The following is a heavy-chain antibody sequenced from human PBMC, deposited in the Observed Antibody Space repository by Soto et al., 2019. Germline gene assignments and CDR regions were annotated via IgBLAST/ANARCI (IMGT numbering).Heavy chain of an antibody. CDR3: ARSCSGVSSSFDY. V-gene: IGHV1-18*01. D-gene: IGHD2-15*01. Sequence: QVQLVQSGAEVKKPGASVKVSCKASGYTFTSYAISWVRQAPGQGLEWLGWITTYNGNTNYAQRFQGRVTMTTDTSTSTAYMELRSLRSDDTAVYYCARSCSGVSSSFDYWGQGTLVTVSS. CDR2: ITTYNGNT. J-gene: IGHJ4*02. CDR1: GYTFTSYA.